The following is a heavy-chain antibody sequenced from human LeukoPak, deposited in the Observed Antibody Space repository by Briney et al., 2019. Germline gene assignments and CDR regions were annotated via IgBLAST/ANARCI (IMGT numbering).Heavy chain of an antibody. CDR2: IYYSGST. CDR1: GGSISSYY. V-gene: IGHV4-59*01. D-gene: IGHD3-3*01. CDR3: ARRHYDFWSGQPANWFDP. Sequence: SETLSLTCTVSGGSISSYYWSWIRQPPGKGLEWIGYIYYSGSTNYNPSLKSRVTISVDTCKNQFSLKLSSVTAADTAVYYCARRHYDFWSGQPANWFDPWGQGTLVTVSS. J-gene: IGHJ5*02.